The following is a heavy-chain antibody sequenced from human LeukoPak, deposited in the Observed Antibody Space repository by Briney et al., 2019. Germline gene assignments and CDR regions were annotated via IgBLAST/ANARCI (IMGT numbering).Heavy chain of an antibody. V-gene: IGHV4-4*07. CDR2: IYTSGST. CDR1: GGSISSYY. J-gene: IGHJ5*02. Sequence: SETLSLTCTVSGGSISSYYWSWIRQPAGKGLEWIGRIYTSGSTNYNPSLKSRVTISLDTSKNQFSLKLSSVTAADTAVYYCARDYSSRLVWFDPWGQGTLVTVSS. D-gene: IGHD6-13*01. CDR3: ARDYSSRLVWFDP.